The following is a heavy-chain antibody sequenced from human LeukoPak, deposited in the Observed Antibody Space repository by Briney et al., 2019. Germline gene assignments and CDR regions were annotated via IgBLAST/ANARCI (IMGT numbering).Heavy chain of an antibody. V-gene: IGHV1-2*06. CDR1: GYTFTGYY. D-gene: IGHD3-22*01. CDR2: INPNSGGT. CDR3: ARVRNYYDSSGYLYYFDY. Sequence: ASVKVSCKASGYTFTGYYMHWVRQAPGQGLEWTGRINPNSGGTNYAQKFQGRVTMTRDTSISTAYMELRRLRSDDTAVYYCARVRNYYDSSGYLYYFDYWGQGTLVTVSS. J-gene: IGHJ4*02.